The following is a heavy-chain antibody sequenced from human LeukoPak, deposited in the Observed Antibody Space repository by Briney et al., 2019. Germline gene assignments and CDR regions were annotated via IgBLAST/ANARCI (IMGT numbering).Heavy chain of an antibody. CDR2: IKSKTDGGTT. V-gene: IGHV3-15*01. CDR3: TTLIIAVAGNRKNYYYYYYMDV. J-gene: IGHJ6*03. D-gene: IGHD6-19*01. Sequence: PGGSLRLSCAASGFTFSNAWMSWVRQAPGKGLEWVGRIKSKTDGGTTDYAAPVKGRFTISRDDSKNTLYLQMNSLKTEDTAVYYCTTLIIAVAGNRKNYYYYYYMDVWGKGTTVTVSS. CDR1: GFTFSNAW.